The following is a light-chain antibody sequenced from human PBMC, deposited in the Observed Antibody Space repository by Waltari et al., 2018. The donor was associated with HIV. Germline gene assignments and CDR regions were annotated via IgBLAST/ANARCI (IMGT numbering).Light chain of an antibody. J-gene: IGLJ2*01. CDR2: GNN. CDR3: AAWDDSRNGDVI. V-gene: IGLV1-44*01. CDR1: NSNLGSNT. Sequence: QSVLTQPPSASGTPGQRVTISCSGRNSNLGSNTVTWYQQVPGTSPKLLIYGNNQRPAGVPDRFSGSKSGTSATLAISGLRPEDEADYYCAAWDDSRNGDVIFGGGTTLTVL.